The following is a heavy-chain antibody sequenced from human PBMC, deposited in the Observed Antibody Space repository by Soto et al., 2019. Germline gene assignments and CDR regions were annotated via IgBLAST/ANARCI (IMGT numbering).Heavy chain of an antibody. D-gene: IGHD3-16*01. J-gene: IGHJ4*02. CDR1: GGSMRGQH. Sequence: QVQLQESGPGLVKPSETLSLTCTVSGGSMRGQHWSWIRQPPGKGLEWIGHHSDSTNYNPSLKSRITRSTVTSKNQFSLKLSSVSAADTAVYYCATYTVGEGGRGYWGQGTLVTVSS. CDR3: ATYTVGEGGRGY. CDR2: HHSDST. V-gene: IGHV4-4*09.